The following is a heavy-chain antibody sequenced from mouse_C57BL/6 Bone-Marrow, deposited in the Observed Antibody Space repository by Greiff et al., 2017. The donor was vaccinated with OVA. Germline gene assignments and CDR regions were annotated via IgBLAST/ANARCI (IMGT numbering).Heavy chain of an antibody. Sequence: VQLKESGGDLVKPGGSLKLSCAASGFTFSSYGMSWVRQTPDKRLEWVATISSGGSYTYYPDSVKGRFTISRDNAKNTLYLQMSSLKSEDTAMYYCARIYYYGSSPYWGQGTLVTVSA. D-gene: IGHD1-1*01. V-gene: IGHV5-6*01. CDR1: GFTFSSYG. CDR2: ISSGGSYT. CDR3: ARIYYYGSSPY. J-gene: IGHJ3*01.